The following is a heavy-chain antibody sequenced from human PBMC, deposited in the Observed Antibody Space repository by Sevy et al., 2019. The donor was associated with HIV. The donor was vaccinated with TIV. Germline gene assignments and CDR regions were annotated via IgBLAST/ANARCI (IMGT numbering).Heavy chain of an antibody. CDR1: GFTFSSYE. Sequence: GGSLRLSCAASGFTFSSYEMNWVRQAPGKGLEWVSYISNSCTTISYSDSVRGRFSISRDNARNSLYLQMNSLRAEDTAVYYCARDLPPSATTVAHFDYWGQGTLVTVSS. CDR2: ISNSCTTI. J-gene: IGHJ4*02. D-gene: IGHD4-17*01. CDR3: ARDLPPSATTVAHFDY. V-gene: IGHV3-48*03.